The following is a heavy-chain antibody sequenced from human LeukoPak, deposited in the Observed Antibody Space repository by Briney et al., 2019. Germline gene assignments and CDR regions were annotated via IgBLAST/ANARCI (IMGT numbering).Heavy chain of an antibody. J-gene: IGHJ1*01. CDR2: IFWNADK. D-gene: IGHD1-26*01. Sequence: SSPTLFNPTQTLTLTCTFSGCSRITTQAGVCWARQPPGKALECPALIFWNADKRYSPSLKSRLTITKDTSKNQVVLTMPNMDPVDTATYYCAHSWYSGSYGFQHWGHGTLVTVSS. V-gene: IGHV2-5*01. CDR3: AHSWYSGSYGFQH. CDR1: GCSRITTQAG.